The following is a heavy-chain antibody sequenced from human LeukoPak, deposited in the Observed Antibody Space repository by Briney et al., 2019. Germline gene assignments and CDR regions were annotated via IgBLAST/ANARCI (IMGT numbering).Heavy chain of an antibody. J-gene: IGHJ4*02. CDR2: TSYDGSNK. CDR3: ARDDVRDGYNLFDY. V-gene: IGHV3-30-3*01. D-gene: IGHD5-24*01. Sequence: GGSLRLSCAASGFTFSSYAMYWVRQAPGKGLEWVAVTSYDGSNKYYADSVKGRFTISRDNSKNTLYLQMNSLRAENTAVYYCARDDVRDGYNLFDYWGQGTLVTVSS. CDR1: GFTFSSYA.